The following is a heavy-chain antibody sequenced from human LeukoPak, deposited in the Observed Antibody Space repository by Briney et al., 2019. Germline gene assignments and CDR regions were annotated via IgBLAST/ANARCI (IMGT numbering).Heavy chain of an antibody. J-gene: IGHJ6*02. CDR3: ARDNYYGSGSYYLDV. V-gene: IGHV4-31*03. CDR2: IYYSGST. Sequence: SETLSLTCTVSGGSISGGGYYWSWIRQHPGKGLEWIGYIYYSGSTYYNPSLKSRVTISVHTSKNHFSLELNSVTAADTAVYYCARDNYYGSGSYYLDVWGQGTTVTVSS. CDR1: GGSISGGGYY. D-gene: IGHD3-10*01.